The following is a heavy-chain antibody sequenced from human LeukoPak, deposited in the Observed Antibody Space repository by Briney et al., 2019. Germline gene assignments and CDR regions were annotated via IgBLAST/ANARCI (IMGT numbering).Heavy chain of an antibody. V-gene: IGHV3-20*04. CDR2: INRNGDST. D-gene: IGHD2-8*01. Sequence: GGSLRLSCAASGFTVSTNYMSWVRQAPGKGLEWVSGINRNGDSTDYAGSVKGRFTISRDNAKNSHFLQMNSLRVEDTALYYCARGFRNGPFDCWGQGTLVTVSS. J-gene: IGHJ4*02. CDR3: ARGFRNGPFDC. CDR1: GFTVSTNY.